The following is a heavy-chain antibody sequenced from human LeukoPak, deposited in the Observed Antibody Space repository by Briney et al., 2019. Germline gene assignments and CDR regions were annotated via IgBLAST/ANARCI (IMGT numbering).Heavy chain of an antibody. D-gene: IGHD6-13*01. CDR3: ARERGGIAAAEDYFDY. J-gene: IGHJ4*02. CDR1: GGSISSYY. CDR2: IYYSGST. V-gene: IGHV4-59*01. Sequence: SETLSLTCTVSGGSISSYYWSWIRQPPGQGLEWIGYIYYSGSTNYNPSLKSRVTISVDTSKNQFSLKLSSVTAADTAVYYCARERGGIAAAEDYFDYWGQGTLVTVSS.